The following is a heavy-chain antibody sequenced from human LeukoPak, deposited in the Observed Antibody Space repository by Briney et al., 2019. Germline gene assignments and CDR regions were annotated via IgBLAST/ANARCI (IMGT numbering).Heavy chain of an antibody. V-gene: IGHV3-23*01. CDR3: ARSYGSGSYQPFDY. Sequence: PGGSLRLSCVASGFTLNSYAMNWVRQAPGKGLEWVSTIGGGGDSTYYADSVKGRFTISRDNSKNTLYLQMNSLRADDTAVYYCARSYGSGSYQPFDYWGQGTLVTVSS. D-gene: IGHD3-10*01. CDR2: IGGGGDST. CDR1: GFTLNSYA. J-gene: IGHJ4*02.